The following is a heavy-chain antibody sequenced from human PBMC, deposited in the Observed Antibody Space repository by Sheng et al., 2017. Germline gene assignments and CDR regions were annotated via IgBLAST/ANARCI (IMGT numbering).Heavy chain of an antibody. Sequence: EVQLVESGGGLVQPGGSLKLSCAASGFTFSGSAMHWVRQASGKGLEWVGRIRSKANSYATAYVASVKGRFTISRDDSKNTLYLQMNSLRAEDTAVYYCAKDFWDSSGWYVIGYFDYWGQGTLVTVSS. J-gene: IGHJ4*02. CDR2: IRSKANSYAT. CDR1: GFTFSGSA. D-gene: IGHD6-19*01. CDR3: AKDFWDSSGWYVIGYFDY. V-gene: IGHV3-73*02.